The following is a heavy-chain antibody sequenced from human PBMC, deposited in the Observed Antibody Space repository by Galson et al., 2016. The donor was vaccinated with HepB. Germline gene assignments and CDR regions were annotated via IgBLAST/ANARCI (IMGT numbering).Heavy chain of an antibody. D-gene: IGHD3-16*01. CDR3: ARGIVGDSIDY. V-gene: IGHV5-10-1*01. CDR1: GYIFNDYW. CDR2: IHPRDSHT. Sequence: QSGAEVKKPGESLKISCQGSGYIFNDYWIGWVRQMPGKGLEWMGRIHPRDSHTSYSPSFRGHVTFSIEKSLNTAFLQWTNLEASDSGTYSCARGIVGDSIDYWGQGTLVTVSP. J-gene: IGHJ4*02.